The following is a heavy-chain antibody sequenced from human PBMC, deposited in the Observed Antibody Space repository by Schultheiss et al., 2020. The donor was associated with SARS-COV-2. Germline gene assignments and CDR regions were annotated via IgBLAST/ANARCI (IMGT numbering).Heavy chain of an antibody. Sequence: SCAASGFTFSSYSMNWVRQAPGKGLEWVSSISSSSSYIYYADSVKGRFTISRDNAKNSLYLQMNSLRGDDTAFYYCGKGPYSSGWYPLDHWGQGTLVTVSS. J-gene: IGHJ4*02. D-gene: IGHD6-19*01. V-gene: IGHV3-21*04. CDR3: GKGPYSSGWYPLDH. CDR2: ISSSSSYI. CDR1: GFTFSSYS.